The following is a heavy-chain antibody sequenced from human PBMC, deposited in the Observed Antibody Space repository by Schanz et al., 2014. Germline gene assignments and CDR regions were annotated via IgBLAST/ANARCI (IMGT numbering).Heavy chain of an antibody. CDR1: GFSFSSYA. CDR2: MNESHSTI. V-gene: IGHV3-23*04. D-gene: IGHD5-18*01. CDR3: AKDAENTAMITDYFDY. J-gene: IGHJ4*02. Sequence: VQVVQSGGGLVKPGGSLRLSCAASGFSFSSYAMGWVRQARGKGLEWVSAMNESHSTIYYADSVKGRFTISRDNAKNSLYLEMNSLRAEDTAVYYCAKDAENTAMITDYFDYWGQGTLVNVSS.